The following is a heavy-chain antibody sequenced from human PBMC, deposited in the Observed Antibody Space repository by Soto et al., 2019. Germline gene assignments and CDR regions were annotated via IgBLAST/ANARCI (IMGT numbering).Heavy chain of an antibody. CDR3: ARLYDYSNYGVPPYGMDV. J-gene: IGHJ6*02. V-gene: IGHV1-18*01. CDR1: GYTFTSYG. Sequence: ASVKVSCKASGYTFTSYGISWVRQAPGQGLEWMGWISAYNGNTNYAQKLQGRVTMTTDTSTSTAYMELRSLRSDDTAVYYCARLYDYSNYGVPPYGMDVWGQGTTVTVSS. CDR2: ISAYNGNT. D-gene: IGHD4-4*01.